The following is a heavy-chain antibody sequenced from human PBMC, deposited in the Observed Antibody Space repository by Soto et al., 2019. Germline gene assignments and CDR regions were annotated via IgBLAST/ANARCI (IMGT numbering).Heavy chain of an antibody. CDR2: IYHSGST. J-gene: IGHJ5*02. CDR1: GGSISSGGYS. V-gene: IGHV4-30-2*01. CDR3: ASWCLYAPRVVP. Sequence: QLQLQESGSGLVKPSQTLSLTCAVSGGSISSGGYSWSWIRQPPGKGLEWIGYIYHSGSTYYNPSLNLRVTISLDRTKTQFSLKLLSATAPDSAVYYCASWCLYAPRVVPWGQGTLVTVSS. D-gene: IGHD2-8*01.